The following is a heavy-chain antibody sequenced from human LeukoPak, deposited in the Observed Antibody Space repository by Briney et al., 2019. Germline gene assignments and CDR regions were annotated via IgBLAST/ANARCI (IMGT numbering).Heavy chain of an antibody. D-gene: IGHD3-22*01. V-gene: IGHV4-59*01. J-gene: IGHJ3*01. Sequence: SETLSLTCTVSGGSTSNYYWTWIRQPPGKGLEWIGYIYYTGSTNYNPSLKSRVTISVDTSKNQFSLKLSSVTAADTAVYYCARRSDYYDILNLWGQGTMVTVSS. CDR2: IYYTGST. CDR1: GGSTSNYY. CDR3: ARRSDYYDILNL.